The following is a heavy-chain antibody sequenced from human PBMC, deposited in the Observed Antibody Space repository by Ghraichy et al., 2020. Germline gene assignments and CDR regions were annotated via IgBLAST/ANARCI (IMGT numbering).Heavy chain of an antibody. V-gene: IGHV3-48*01. CDR3: ARLPLPRRAAVGDWYFDL. J-gene: IGHJ2*01. CDR2: ITGSSITI. D-gene: IGHD6-13*01. Sequence: GGSLRLSCEGSGFSFSDYSMIWVRLTPRKALEWVSCITGSSITIFYTDSVKGRFTISRDNAKNSLYLQMNSLRAEDTAVYYCARLPLPRRAAVGDWYFDLWGRGTLVTVSS. CDR1: GFSFSDYS.